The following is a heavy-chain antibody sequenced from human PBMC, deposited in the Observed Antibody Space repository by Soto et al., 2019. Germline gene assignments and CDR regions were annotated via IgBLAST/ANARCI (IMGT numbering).Heavy chain of an antibody. Sequence: QVQLVESGGGVVQPGRSLRLSCAASGFTFSSSGMHWVRQAPGKGLEWVAIIWYDGSNKYYADSVKGGFTITRDNSKNMLYLQMTSLRAEDTAVYYCASSDGYNVSYWGQGTLVTVSS. CDR2: IWYDGSNK. J-gene: IGHJ4*02. V-gene: IGHV3-33*01. CDR1: GFTFSSSG. D-gene: IGHD5-18*01. CDR3: ASSDGYNVSY.